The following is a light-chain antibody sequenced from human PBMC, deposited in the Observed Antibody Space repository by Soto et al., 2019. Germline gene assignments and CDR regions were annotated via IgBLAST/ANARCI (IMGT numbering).Light chain of an antibody. CDR1: SSVSSY. CDR2: DAS. CDR3: QQRRDWPRT. J-gene: IGKJ1*01. Sequence: EIVLTQSPGTLSLFPGERATLSCRASSSVSSYLAWYQQKPGQAPRLLIYDASNRATGIPARFSGSGSRTDFTLIISSLQPEDFAFYYCQQRRDWPRTFGQGTRVEIE. V-gene: IGKV3-11*01.